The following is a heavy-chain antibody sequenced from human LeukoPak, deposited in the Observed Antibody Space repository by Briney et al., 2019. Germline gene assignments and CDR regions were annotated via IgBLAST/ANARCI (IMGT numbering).Heavy chain of an antibody. D-gene: IGHD3-22*01. J-gene: IGHJ4*02. CDR1: GDSFSTNSAG. CDR3: ARGWLRGYFDY. V-gene: IGHV6-1*01. CDR2: TYYRSKWYN. Sequence: SQTLSLTCAISGDSFSTNSAGWNWLRQSPSRGLEWLGRTYYRSKWYNDYAVSVKSRMTINLDTSKNQFSLQLNSVTPEDMAVYYCARGWLRGYFDYWGQGTLVTVSS.